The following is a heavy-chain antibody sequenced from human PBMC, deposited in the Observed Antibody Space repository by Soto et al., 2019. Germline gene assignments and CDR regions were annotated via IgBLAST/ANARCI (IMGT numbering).Heavy chain of an antibody. V-gene: IGHV3-23*01. J-gene: IGHJ4*02. CDR1: GFTFSSYA. CDR2: ISGSGGST. CDR3: AKEGLDYDFWSGYYTRLDY. D-gene: IGHD3-3*01. Sequence: SGGSLRLSCAASGFTFSSYAMSWVRQAPGKGLEWVSAISGSGGSTYYADSVKGRFTISRDNSKNTLYLQMNSLRAEDTAVYYCAKEGLDYDFWSGYYTRLDYWGQGTLVTVSS.